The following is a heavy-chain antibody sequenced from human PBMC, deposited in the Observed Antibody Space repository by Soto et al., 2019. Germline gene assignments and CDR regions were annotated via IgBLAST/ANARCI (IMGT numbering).Heavy chain of an antibody. D-gene: IGHD1-26*01. CDR1: GFTFDDYA. V-gene: IGHV3-9*01. CDR3: AKGRGYDYYYSMDV. J-gene: IGHJ6*03. CDR2: LSWNSGSI. Sequence: EVQLVESGGGLVQPGRSPRLSCAASGFTFDDYAMHWVRQAPGKGLEWVSGLSWNSGSIGYADSVKGRLTISRDNAKNSLYLQMNSLRAEDTALYYCAKGRGYDYYYSMDVWGKGTTVTVPS.